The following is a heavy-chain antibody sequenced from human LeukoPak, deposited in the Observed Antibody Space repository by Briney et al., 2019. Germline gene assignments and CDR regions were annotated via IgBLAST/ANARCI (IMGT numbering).Heavy chain of an antibody. CDR3: AREDCSGGSCYGY. Sequence: HSGGSLRLSCAASGFTFSSYAMHWVRQAPGKGLEWVAVISYDGSNKYYADSVKGRFTISRDNSKNTLYLQMNSLRAEDTAVYYCAREDCSGGSCYGYWGQGTLVTVSS. V-gene: IGHV3-30-3*01. CDR1: GFTFSSYA. D-gene: IGHD2-15*01. CDR2: ISYDGSNK. J-gene: IGHJ4*02.